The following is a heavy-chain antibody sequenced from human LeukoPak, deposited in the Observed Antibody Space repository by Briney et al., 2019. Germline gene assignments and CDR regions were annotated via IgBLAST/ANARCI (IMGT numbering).Heavy chain of an antibody. Sequence: SETLSLTCTVSGGSISSSSYYWGWIRQPPGKGLEWIGSIYYSGSTYYNPSLKSRVTISVDTSKNQFSLKLSSVTAADTAVYYCARDEPPSYGSGSYYNSVWGQGTLVTVSS. D-gene: IGHD3-10*01. CDR3: ARDEPPSYGSGSYYNSV. CDR2: IYYSGST. CDR1: GGSISSSSYY. V-gene: IGHV4-39*07. J-gene: IGHJ1*01.